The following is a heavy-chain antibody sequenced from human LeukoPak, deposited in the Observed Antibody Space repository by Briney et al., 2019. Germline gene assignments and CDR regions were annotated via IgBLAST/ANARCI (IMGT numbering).Heavy chain of an antibody. J-gene: IGHJ5*02. Sequence: GASVKVSCKASGGTFSSYAISWVRQAPGQGLEWMGGIIPIFGTAYYAQKFQGRVTITADESTSTAYMELSSLRSEDTAVYYCARGPQLVRWNWFDTWGQGTLVTVSS. D-gene: IGHD6-13*01. CDR2: IIPIFGTA. CDR1: GGTFSSYA. CDR3: ARGPQLVRWNWFDT. V-gene: IGHV1-69*13.